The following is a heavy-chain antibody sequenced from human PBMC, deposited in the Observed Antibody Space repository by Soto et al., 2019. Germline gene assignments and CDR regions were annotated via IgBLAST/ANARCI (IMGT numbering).Heavy chain of an antibody. V-gene: IGHV1-3*01. CDR2: INAGNGNT. J-gene: IGHJ4*02. Sequence: GASVKVSCKASGYTFTSYAMHWVRQAPGQRLEWMGWINAGNGNTKYSQKFQGRVTITRDTCASTAYMELSSLRSEDTAVYYCARSIVVVTALDYWGQGTLVTVSS. CDR3: ARSIVVVTALDY. D-gene: IGHD2-21*02. CDR1: GYTFTSYA.